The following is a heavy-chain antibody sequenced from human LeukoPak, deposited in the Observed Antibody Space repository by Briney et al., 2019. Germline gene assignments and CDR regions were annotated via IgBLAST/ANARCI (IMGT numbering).Heavy chain of an antibody. J-gene: IGHJ4*02. CDR1: GGSFSGYY. D-gene: IGHD3-3*01. Sequence: SETLSLTCAVYGGSFSGYYWSWIRQPPGKGLEWIGEINHSGSTNYNPSLKSRVTISVDTSKNQFSLKLSSVTAADTAVYYCARNGGTYYDFRSGYYQVLHFDYWGQGTLVTVSS. V-gene: IGHV4-34*01. CDR2: INHSGST. CDR3: ARNGGTYYDFRSGYYQVLHFDY.